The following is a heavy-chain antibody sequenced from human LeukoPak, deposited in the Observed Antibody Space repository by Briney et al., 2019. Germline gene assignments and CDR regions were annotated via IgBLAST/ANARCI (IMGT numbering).Heavy chain of an antibody. J-gene: IGHJ4*02. V-gene: IGHV3-30-3*01. Sequence: TGGSLRLSCAASGFTFSSYAMSWVRQAPGKVLEWVAVISFDGSNKYYADSVQGRFTISRDNAKNSLYLQMNSLRDEDTAVYYCARDLAAAGNWGQGTLVTVSS. CDR1: GFTFSSYA. CDR3: ARDLAAAGN. D-gene: IGHD6-13*01. CDR2: ISFDGSNK.